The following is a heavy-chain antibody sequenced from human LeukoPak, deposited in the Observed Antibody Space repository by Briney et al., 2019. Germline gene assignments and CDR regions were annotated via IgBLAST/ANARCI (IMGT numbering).Heavy chain of an antibody. J-gene: IGHJ4*02. CDR1: GFTFSTYS. CDR3: GRDYEERTTDY. D-gene: IGHD3-16*01. Sequence: PGGSLRLSCAASGFTFSTYSMNWVRQAPGKGLEWVSYISSSSSIISYAESVRGRFTISRDNAKNLLYLQMNSLRAEDTAVYYCGRDYEERTTDYWGQGTLVTVSS. V-gene: IGHV3-48*04. CDR2: ISSSSSII.